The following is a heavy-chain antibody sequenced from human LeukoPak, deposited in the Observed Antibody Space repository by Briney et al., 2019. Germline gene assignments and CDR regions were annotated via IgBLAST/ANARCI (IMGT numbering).Heavy chain of an antibody. D-gene: IGHD5/OR15-5a*01. CDR3: ARDCIGCLGFDY. V-gene: IGHV1-18*01. J-gene: IGHJ4*02. Sequence: ASVKVSCKASGYTFTNYGISWVRQAAGQGLEWMGWVSAYADDTNYVQKFRGRITMTTDTSTSTAYVELRSLRSDDTAVYYCARDCIGCLGFDYWGQGTLVTVSS. CDR1: GYTFTNYG. CDR2: VSAYADDT.